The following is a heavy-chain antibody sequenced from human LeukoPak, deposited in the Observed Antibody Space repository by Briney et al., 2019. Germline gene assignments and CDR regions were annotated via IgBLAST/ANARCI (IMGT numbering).Heavy chain of an antibody. V-gene: IGHV1-2*02. D-gene: IGHD3-10*01. CDR2: INSNSGGT. Sequence: ASVKVSCKASGYTFTGYYMHWLRQAPGQGLEWMGWINSNSGGTNYAQKFQGRVTMTRDTSISTAYMELSRLRSDDTAVYYCARIQMGYNHADYWGQRTLVTVSS. CDR3: ARIQMGYNHADY. J-gene: IGHJ4*02. CDR1: GYTFTGYY.